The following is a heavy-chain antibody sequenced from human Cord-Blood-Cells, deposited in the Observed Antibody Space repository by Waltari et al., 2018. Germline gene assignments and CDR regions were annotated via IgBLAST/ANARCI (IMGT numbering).Heavy chain of an antibody. CDR2: IIPIFGTA. Sequence: QVQLVQSGAEVKKPGSSVKVSCKASGGTFSSYAISWGRKAPGQGLEWMGGIIPIFGTANYAQKFQGRVTITADESTSTAYMELSSLRSEDTAVYYCARVPPYSGSYVHYGMDVWGQGTTVTVSS. J-gene: IGHJ6*02. CDR3: ARVPPYSGSYVHYGMDV. CDR1: GGTFSSYA. D-gene: IGHD1-26*01. V-gene: IGHV1-69*01.